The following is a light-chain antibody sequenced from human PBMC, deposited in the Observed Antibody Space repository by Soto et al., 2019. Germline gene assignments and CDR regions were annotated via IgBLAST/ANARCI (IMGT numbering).Light chain of an antibody. CDR2: GAS. Sequence: ILLTQSPGTLSLSPGDRATLSCGATQTISSNYLAWFQQKPGQAPRLLIYGASTRAAGIPDRFSGSGSGRDFTLTISRLEPEDFAVYYCQQYGSSPRTFGQGTKVDIK. V-gene: IGKV3-20*01. J-gene: IGKJ1*01. CDR3: QQYGSSPRT. CDR1: QTISSNY.